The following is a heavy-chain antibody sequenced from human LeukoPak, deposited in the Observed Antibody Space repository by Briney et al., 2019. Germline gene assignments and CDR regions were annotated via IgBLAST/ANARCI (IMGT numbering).Heavy chain of an antibody. CDR2: IYSGGST. CDR1: GFTVSSNY. V-gene: IGHV3-53*01. J-gene: IGHJ4*02. Sequence: GGSLRLSCAASGFTVSSNYMCWVRQAPGKGLEWVSVIYSGGSTYYADSVKGRFTISRDNSKNTLYLQMNSLRAEDTAVYYCARARWGTTIYFDYWGQGTLVTVSS. D-gene: IGHD1-1*01. CDR3: ARARWGTTIYFDY.